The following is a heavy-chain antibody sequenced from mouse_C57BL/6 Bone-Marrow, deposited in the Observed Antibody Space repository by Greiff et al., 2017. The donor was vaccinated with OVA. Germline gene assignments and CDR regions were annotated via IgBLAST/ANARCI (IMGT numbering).Heavy chain of an antibody. D-gene: IGHD1-1*01. CDR1: GYTFTDYY. CDR2: IYPGSGNT. V-gene: IGHV1-76*01. Sequence: QVQLQQSGAELVRPGASVKLSCKASGYTFTDYYINWVKQRPGQGLEWIARIYPGSGNTYYNEKFKGKATLTAEKSSSTAYMQLSSLTSEDSAVYFCARAGDLLLLDYWGQGTTLTVSS. CDR3: ARAGDLLLLDY. J-gene: IGHJ2*01.